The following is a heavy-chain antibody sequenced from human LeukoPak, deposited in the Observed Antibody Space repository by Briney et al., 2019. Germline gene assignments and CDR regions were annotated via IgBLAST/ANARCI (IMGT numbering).Heavy chain of an antibody. CDR1: GGSFSGYY. D-gene: IGHD4-11*01. V-gene: IGHV4-34*01. CDR3: ARGGVRGVTTKVMNY. J-gene: IGHJ4*02. Sequence: SETLSLTCAVYGGSFSGYYWSWIRQPPGKGLERIGEINHSGSTNYNPSLKSRVTISVDTSKNQFSLKLSSVTAADTAVYYCARGGVRGVTTKVMNYWGQGTLVTVSS. CDR2: INHSGST.